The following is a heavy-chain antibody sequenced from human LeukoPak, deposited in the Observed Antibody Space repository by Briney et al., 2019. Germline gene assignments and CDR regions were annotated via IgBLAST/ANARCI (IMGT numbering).Heavy chain of an antibody. CDR2: IIPILGIA. CDR3: ARVDTAMSYYYYGMDV. V-gene: IGHV1-69*04. J-gene: IGHJ6*02. CDR1: GGTFSSYA. D-gene: IGHD5-18*01. Sequence: SVKVSCKASGGTFSSYAISWVRQAPGQGLEWMGRIIPILGIANYAQKFQGRVTITADRSTSTAYMELSSLRSEDTAVYYCARVDTAMSYYYYGMDVWGQGTTVTVSS.